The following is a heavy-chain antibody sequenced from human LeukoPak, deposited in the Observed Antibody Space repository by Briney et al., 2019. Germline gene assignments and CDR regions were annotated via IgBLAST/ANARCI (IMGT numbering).Heavy chain of an antibody. CDR3: ARHSSRYYDFWSGYPRYFDY. V-gene: IGHV4-4*07. J-gene: IGHJ4*02. CDR2: IYTSGST. Sequence: SETLSLTCTVSGGSISSYYWSWIRQPAGKGLEWIGRIYTSGSTNYNPSLKSRVTMSVDTSKNQFSLKLSSVTAADTAVYYCARHSSRYYDFWSGYPRYFDYWGQGTLVTVSS. CDR1: GGSISSYY. D-gene: IGHD3-3*01.